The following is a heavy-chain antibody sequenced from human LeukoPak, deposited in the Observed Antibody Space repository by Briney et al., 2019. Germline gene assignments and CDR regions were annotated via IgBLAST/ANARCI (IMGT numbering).Heavy chain of an antibody. CDR2: ISLTNTK. V-gene: IGHV3-69-1*01. J-gene: IGHJ4*02. CDR3: ARDLEPG. CDR1: GFTFSDYN. D-gene: IGHD1-14*01. Sequence: GGSLRLSCAASGFTFSDYNMIWVRQAPGKGLQWVSYISLTNTKHYADSVKGRFSISRDNAKNSLYLQMNNLRAEDTATYYCARDLEPGWGPGALVTVSS.